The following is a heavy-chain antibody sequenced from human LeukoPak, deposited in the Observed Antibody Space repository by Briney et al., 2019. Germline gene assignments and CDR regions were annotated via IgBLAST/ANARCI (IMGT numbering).Heavy chain of an antibody. Sequence: SETLSLTCTASGGSISSSSYYWGWIRQPPGKGLEWIGSIYYSGSTYYNSSLKSRVTISVVTSKNQFSLKLTSVTAADTAVYYCARKGDVVVVAGNWFDPWGQGTLVIVSS. CDR1: GGSISSSSYY. D-gene: IGHD2-15*01. J-gene: IGHJ5*02. V-gene: IGHV4-39*01. CDR3: ARKGDVVVVAGNWFDP. CDR2: IYYSGST.